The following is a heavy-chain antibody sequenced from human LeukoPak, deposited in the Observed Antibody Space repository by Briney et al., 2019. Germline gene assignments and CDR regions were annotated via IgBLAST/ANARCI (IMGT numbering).Heavy chain of an antibody. V-gene: IGHV1-18*01. CDR2: ISAYNGNT. CDR3: ARGPSRGYCSGGSCYSNY. CDR1: GYTFTSYG. Sequence: ASVKVSCKASGYTFTSYGISWVRQAPGQGLEWMGWISAYNGNTNYAQKLQGRVTMTTDTSTSTAYMELRSLRSDDTAVYYCARGPSRGYCSGGSCYSNYWGQGTLVTVSS. J-gene: IGHJ4*02. D-gene: IGHD2-15*01.